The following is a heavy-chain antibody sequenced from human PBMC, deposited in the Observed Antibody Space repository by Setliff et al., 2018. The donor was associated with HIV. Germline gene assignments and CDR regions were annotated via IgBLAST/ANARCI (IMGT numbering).Heavy chain of an antibody. D-gene: IGHD3-16*01. CDR1: GGSISSSSYY. CDR3: ASEKTSEGGGFDAFDI. J-gene: IGHJ3*02. CDR2: IYYSGST. V-gene: IGHV4-39*01. Sequence: PSETLSLTCTVSGGSISSSSYYWGWIRRPPGKGLEWIGSIYYSGSTYYNPSLKSRVTISVDTSKNQFSLKLSSVTAADTAVYYCASEKTSEGGGFDAFDIWGQGTMVTVSS.